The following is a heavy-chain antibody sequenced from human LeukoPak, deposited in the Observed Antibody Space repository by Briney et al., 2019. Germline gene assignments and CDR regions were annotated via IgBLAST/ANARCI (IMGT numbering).Heavy chain of an antibody. CDR3: ARGRQPTYYYDSSGYYLDY. Sequence: SQTLSLTCTVSGGSISSGGYYWSWLRQHPGKGLEWIGYIYYSGSTYYNPSLKSRVTISVDTSKNQFSLKLSSVTAVDTAVYYCARGRQPTYYYDSSGYYLDYWGQGTLVTASS. CDR2: IYYSGST. V-gene: IGHV4-31*03. CDR1: GGSISSGGYY. D-gene: IGHD3-22*01. J-gene: IGHJ4*02.